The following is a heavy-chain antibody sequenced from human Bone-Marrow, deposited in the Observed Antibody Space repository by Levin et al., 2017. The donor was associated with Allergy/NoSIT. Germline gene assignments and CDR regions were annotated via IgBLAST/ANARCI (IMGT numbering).Heavy chain of an antibody. CDR2: IWYDGSHE. CDR1: GFTFSGYG. D-gene: IGHD5-12*01. Sequence: GGSLRLSCAASGFTFSGYGMHWVRQAPGKGLEWVAIIWYDGSHENYADSVKGRFTISRDNSNNMLYLQLNSLRAEDTAVYFCASENNGLAFDYWGQGTLVTVSS. CDR3: ASENNGLAFDY. J-gene: IGHJ4*02. V-gene: IGHV3-33*01.